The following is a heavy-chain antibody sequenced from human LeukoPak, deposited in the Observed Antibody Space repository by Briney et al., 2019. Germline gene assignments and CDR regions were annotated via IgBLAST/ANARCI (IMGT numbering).Heavy chain of an antibody. D-gene: IGHD4-17*01. J-gene: IGHJ6*03. CDR2: IIPIFGTA. CDR1: GGTFSSYA. CDR3: ARGFGDYNWHYYYMDV. V-gene: IGHV1-69*01. Sequence: VASVTVSCKASGGTFSSYAISWVRQAPGQGLEWMGGIIPIFGTANYAQKFQGRVTITADESTSTAYMELSSLRSEDTAVYYCARGFGDYNWHYYYMDVWGKGTTVTVSS.